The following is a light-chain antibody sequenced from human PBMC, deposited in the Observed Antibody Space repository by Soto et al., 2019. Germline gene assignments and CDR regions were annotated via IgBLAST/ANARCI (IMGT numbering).Light chain of an antibody. CDR2: DVS. Sequence: DIQMTQSPSTLSASVGDRVTITCRASQSISGWLAWYQQKPGKAPKLLIYDVSSLESGVPSRFSGRRSGTEFTLTISSLQPEDFASYYCLQDYGDSWTFGQGTKVDIK. J-gene: IGKJ1*01. V-gene: IGKV1-5*01. CDR3: LQDYGDSWT. CDR1: QSISGW.